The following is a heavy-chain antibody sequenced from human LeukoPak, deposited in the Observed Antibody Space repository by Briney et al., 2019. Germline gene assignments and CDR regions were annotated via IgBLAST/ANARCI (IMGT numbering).Heavy chain of an antibody. D-gene: IGHD3-22*01. Sequence: SETLSLTCSVPGGSISSYYWSWIRQPPGKGLEWIGYIYYSGSTNYNPSLKSRVTISVDTSKNQFSLKLSSVTAADTAVYYCARDYYDTSGYWDAFDIWGQGTMVTVSS. J-gene: IGHJ3*02. CDR1: GGSISSYY. V-gene: IGHV4-59*01. CDR3: ARDYYDTSGYWDAFDI. CDR2: IYYSGST.